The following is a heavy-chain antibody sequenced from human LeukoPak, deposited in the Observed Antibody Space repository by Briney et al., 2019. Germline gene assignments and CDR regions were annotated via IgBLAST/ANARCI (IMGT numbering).Heavy chain of an antibody. CDR2: IHPDSGGT. D-gene: IGHD3-16*02. Sequence: ASVKVSCKASGYSFSDHYIHWVRQAPGQGLEWMGWIHPDSGGTIYAQNFHGRLTVTRDRSLGTAYMELTRLTSDDTAMYYRARVSGPTRYYGLDVWGQGTTVIVTS. V-gene: IGHV1-2*02. CDR3: ARVSGPTRYYGLDV. CDR1: GYSFSDHY. J-gene: IGHJ6*02.